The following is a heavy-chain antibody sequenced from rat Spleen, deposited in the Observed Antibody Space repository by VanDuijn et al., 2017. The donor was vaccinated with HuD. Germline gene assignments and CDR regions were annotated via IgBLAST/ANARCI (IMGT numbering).Heavy chain of an antibody. J-gene: IGHJ4*01. Sequence: EVQLVESGGGLVQPGGSLKLSCAASGFTFSDYGMHWIRQAPTKGLEWVASISPSGGDTYYRDSMKGRFTISRDNAKSTLYLQMDSLRSEDTAIYYCARHNSGYGVMDAWGQGASVTVSS. CDR3: ARHNSGYGVMDA. CDR2: ISPSGGDT. CDR1: GFTFSDYG. D-gene: IGHD4-3*01. V-gene: IGHV5-19*01.